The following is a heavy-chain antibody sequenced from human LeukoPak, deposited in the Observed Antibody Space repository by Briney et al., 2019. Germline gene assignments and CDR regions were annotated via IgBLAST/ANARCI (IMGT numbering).Heavy chain of an antibody. J-gene: IGHJ5*02. CDR3: ARGKVVVRGVNWESWFDP. D-gene: IGHD3-10*01. CDR1: GYTFTIYG. V-gene: IGHV1-18*01. Sequence: ASVKVSCKASGYTFTIYGISWVRHAPGQGLEWMGWISAYNGNTNYAQKLQGRVTMTTDTSTSTAYMELRSLRSDDTAVYYCARGKVVVRGVNWESWFDPWGQGTLVTVSS. CDR2: ISAYNGNT.